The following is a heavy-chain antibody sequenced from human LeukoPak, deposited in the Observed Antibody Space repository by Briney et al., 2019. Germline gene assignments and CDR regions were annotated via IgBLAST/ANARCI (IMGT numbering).Heavy chain of an antibody. Sequence: GASLRLSCAASGFTFSIYSMNWVRQAPGKGLEWVSCISSSGSSIYYADSLRGRFTVSRDNAKNSLFLQMNSLRDEDTAVYFCARGPRGYSTSCYTTGLFDYWGQGTLVTDSS. V-gene: IGHV3-21*01. CDR1: GFTFSIYS. CDR2: ISSSGSSI. J-gene: IGHJ4*02. D-gene: IGHD2-2*01. CDR3: ARGPRGYSTSCYTTGLFDY.